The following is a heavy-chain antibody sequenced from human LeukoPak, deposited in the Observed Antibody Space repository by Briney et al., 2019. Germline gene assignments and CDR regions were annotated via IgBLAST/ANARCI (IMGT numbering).Heavy chain of an antibody. V-gene: IGHV1-46*01. CDR2: INPSGGST. Sequence: GASVKVSCKASGYTFTSYYMHWVRQAPGQGLEWMGIINPSGGSTSYAQKFQGRVTMTRDTSTSTVYMELSSLRSEDTAVYYCARDHEPTYMPPPYYYYGMDVWGQGTTVTVSS. J-gene: IGHJ6*02. D-gene: IGHD2-2*01. CDR3: ARDHEPTYMPPPYYYYGMDV. CDR1: GYTFTSYY.